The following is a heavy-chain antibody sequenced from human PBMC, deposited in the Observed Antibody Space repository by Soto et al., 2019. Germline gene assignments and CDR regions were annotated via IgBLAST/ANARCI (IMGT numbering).Heavy chain of an antibody. Sequence: GGSLRLSCAASGFTFSAYYMSWIRQAPGKGLEWVSYISSSSSYTNYADSVKGRFTISRDNAKNSLYLQMNSLRAEDTAVYYCAGSPVAGAIDYWGQGTLVTVSS. CDR1: GFTFSAYY. CDR2: ISSSSSYT. V-gene: IGHV3-11*03. CDR3: AGSPVAGAIDY. J-gene: IGHJ4*02. D-gene: IGHD6-19*01.